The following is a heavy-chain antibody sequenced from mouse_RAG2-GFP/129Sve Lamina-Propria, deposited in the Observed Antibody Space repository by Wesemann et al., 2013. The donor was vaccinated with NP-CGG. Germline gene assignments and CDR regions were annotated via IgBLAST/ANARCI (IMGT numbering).Heavy chain of an antibody. CDR2: ISSGGSYT. V-gene: IGHV5-6*01. CDR1: GFTFSSYG. Sequence: EVQLVESGGDLVKPGGSLKLSCAASGFTFSSYGMSWVRQTPDKRLEWVATISSGGSYTYYPDSVKGRFTISRDNAKNTLYLQMSSLKSEDTAMYYCARSLDSSGYGWFAYWGQGTLVTVSA. CDR3: ARSLDSSGYGWFAY. J-gene: IGHJ3*01. D-gene: IGHD3-2*02.